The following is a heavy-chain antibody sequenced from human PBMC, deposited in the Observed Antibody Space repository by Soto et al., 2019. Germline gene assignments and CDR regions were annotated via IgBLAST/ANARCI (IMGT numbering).Heavy chain of an antibody. CDR1: GGSISSYY. D-gene: IGHD6-13*01. CDR2: IYYSGST. J-gene: IGHJ4*02. CDR3: ARGHSSSWYRNRYYFDY. Sequence: SETLSLTCTVSGGSISSYYLSWIRQPPGKGLEWIGYIYYSGSTNYNPSLKSRVTISVDTSKNQFSLKLSSVTAADTAVYYCARGHSSSWYRNRYYFDYWGQGTLVTV. V-gene: IGHV4-59*01.